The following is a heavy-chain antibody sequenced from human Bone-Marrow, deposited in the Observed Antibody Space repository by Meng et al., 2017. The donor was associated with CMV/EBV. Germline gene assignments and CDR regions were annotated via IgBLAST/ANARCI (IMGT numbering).Heavy chain of an antibody. J-gene: IGHJ6*02. CDR3: TMDLTTVTPSHYYYGMDV. CDR2: IRSETDGGIA. V-gene: IGHV3-15*01. D-gene: IGHD4-11*01. CDR1: GFNFKNAW. Sequence: GGSLRLSCSTSGFNFKNAWLSWVRQAPGKGLEWVGRIRSETDGGIAEYAASVEGRFTISRDDSRKTLSLQMTSLKIGDAGVYYCTMDLTTVTPSHYYYGMDVWGQGTTVTVSS.